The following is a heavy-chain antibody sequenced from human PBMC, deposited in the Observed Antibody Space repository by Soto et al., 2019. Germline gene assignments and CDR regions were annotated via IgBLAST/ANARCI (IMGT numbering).Heavy chain of an antibody. Sequence: GGSLRLSCAASGFTFTSYTMSWVRQAPGKGLEWVSAISNSGGRPSYADSVQGRFTISRDKPKNTLYLQMGSLRVEDTAIYYCAHVGGSRLSDYWGQGTLVTVS. D-gene: IGHD3-16*01. J-gene: IGHJ4*02. CDR2: ISNSGGRP. V-gene: IGHV3-23*01. CDR3: AHVGGSRLSDY. CDR1: GFTFTSYT.